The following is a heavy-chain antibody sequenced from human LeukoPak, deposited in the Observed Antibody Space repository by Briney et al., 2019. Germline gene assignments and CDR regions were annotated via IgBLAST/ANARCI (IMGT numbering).Heavy chain of an antibody. CDR1: GFTFSSYA. Sequence: GRSLRLSCAASGFTFSSYAMHWVRQAPGKGLEWVAVILYDGSNKYYADSVKGRFTISRDNSKNTLYLQMNSLRAEDTAVYYCAREEYYFDYWGQGTLVTVSS. D-gene: IGHD3-10*01. V-gene: IGHV3-30-3*01. CDR3: AREEYYFDY. CDR2: ILYDGSNK. J-gene: IGHJ4*02.